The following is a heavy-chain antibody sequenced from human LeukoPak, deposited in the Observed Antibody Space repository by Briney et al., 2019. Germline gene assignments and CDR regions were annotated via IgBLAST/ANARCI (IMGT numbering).Heavy chain of an antibody. CDR1: GYSISSGYY. D-gene: IGHD6-13*01. J-gene: IGHJ4*02. CDR3: ARRTIAAAGTPLYY. V-gene: IGHV4-38-2*02. Sequence: SETLSLTCTVSGYSISSGYYWSWIRQPPGKGLEWIGEINHSGSTNYNPSLKSRVTISVDTSKNQFSLKLSSVTAADTAVYYCARRTIAAAGTPLYYWGQGTLVTVSS. CDR2: INHSGST.